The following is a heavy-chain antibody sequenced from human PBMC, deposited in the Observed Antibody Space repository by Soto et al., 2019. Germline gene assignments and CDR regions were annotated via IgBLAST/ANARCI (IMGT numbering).Heavy chain of an antibody. V-gene: IGHV3-48*01. CDR1: GFAFSSYS. CDR2: ISSSSSTI. CDR3: ARGQGLTVTTLLGN. D-gene: IGHD4-4*01. Sequence: PGGSLRLSCAASGFAFSSYSMNWVRQAPGKGLEWVSYISSSSSTIYYADSVKGRFTISRDNAKNSLYLQMSSLRSEDTAVYYCARGQGLTVTTLLGNWGQGTLVTVSS. J-gene: IGHJ4*02.